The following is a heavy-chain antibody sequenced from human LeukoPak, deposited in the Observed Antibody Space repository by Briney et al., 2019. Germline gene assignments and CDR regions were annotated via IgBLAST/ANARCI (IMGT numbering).Heavy chain of an antibody. Sequence: SETLSLTCTVSGGSISSYYWSWIRQPPGKGLEWIGYIYYSGSTNYNPSLKSRVTISVDTSKNQFSLKLSSVTAADTAVYYCARVLWFGELGGYNWFDPWGQGTLVTVSS. V-gene: IGHV4-59*12. CDR2: IYYSGST. CDR1: GGSISSYY. CDR3: ARVLWFGELGGYNWFDP. J-gene: IGHJ5*02. D-gene: IGHD3-10*01.